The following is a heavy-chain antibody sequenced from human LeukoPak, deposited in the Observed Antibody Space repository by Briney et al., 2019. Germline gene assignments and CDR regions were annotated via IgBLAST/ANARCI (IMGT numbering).Heavy chain of an antibody. J-gene: IGHJ4*02. D-gene: IGHD3-22*01. Sequence: GGSLRLSCAASGFTFDDYAMHWARQAPGKGLEWVSGISWNSGSIGYADSVKGRFTISRDNAKNSLYLQMNSLRAEDTALYYCAKDIDGYDYDSSGSDYWGQGTLVTVSS. CDR1: GFTFDDYA. CDR3: AKDIDGYDYDSSGSDY. V-gene: IGHV3-9*01. CDR2: ISWNSGSI.